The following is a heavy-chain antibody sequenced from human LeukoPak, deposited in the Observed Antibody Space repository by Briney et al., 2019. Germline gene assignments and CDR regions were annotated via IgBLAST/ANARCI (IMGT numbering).Heavy chain of an antibody. CDR2: ISYDGSNK. CDR3: AGYSSSWYVPDDY. V-gene: IGHV3-30-3*01. CDR1: GFTLSSYA. J-gene: IGHJ4*02. Sequence: PGRCLRLSCAASGFTLSSYAEHWVREAPGKGLEWVAVISYDGSNKYYADSVKGRFTISRDNSKNTLYLQMNSLRAEDTAVYYCAGYSSSWYVPDDYWGQGTLVTVSS. D-gene: IGHD6-13*01.